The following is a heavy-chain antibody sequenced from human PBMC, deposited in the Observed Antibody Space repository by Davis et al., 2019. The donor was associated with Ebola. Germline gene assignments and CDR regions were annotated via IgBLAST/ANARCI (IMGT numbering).Heavy chain of an antibody. CDR1: GFTFSSYW. CDR2: INSDGSST. D-gene: IGHD1-20*01. CDR3: ARVGSYNWNPTFDY. J-gene: IGHJ4*02. Sequence: GESLKISCAASGFTFSSYWMHWVRQAPGKGLVWVSRINSDGSSTSYADSVKGRFTISRDNAKNTLYLQMNSLRAEDTAVYYCARVGSYNWNPTFDYWGQGTLVTVSS. V-gene: IGHV3-74*01.